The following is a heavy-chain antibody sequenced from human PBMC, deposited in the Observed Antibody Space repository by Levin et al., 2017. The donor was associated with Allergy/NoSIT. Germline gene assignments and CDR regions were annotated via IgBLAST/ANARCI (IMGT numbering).Heavy chain of an antibody. Sequence: GGSLRLSCAASGFTFDDYAMHWVRQAPGKGLEWVSGISWNSGSIGYADSVKGRFTISRDNAKNSLYLQMNSLRAEDTALYYCAKDFGGGNAGFGDTVSYYYYYGMDVWGQGTTVTVSS. CDR3: AKDFGGGNAGFGDTVSYYYYYGMDV. CDR2: ISWNSGSI. V-gene: IGHV3-9*01. J-gene: IGHJ6*02. D-gene: IGHD3-10*01. CDR1: GFTFDDYA.